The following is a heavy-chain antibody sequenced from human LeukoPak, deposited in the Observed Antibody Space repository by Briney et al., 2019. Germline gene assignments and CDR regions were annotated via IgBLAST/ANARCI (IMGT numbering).Heavy chain of an antibody. CDR1: GGSLGNYF. CDR3: ARKYCSSTSCYFDY. V-gene: IGHV4-34*01. J-gene: IGHJ4*02. Sequence: PSETLSLTCTVYGGSLGNYFWSWIRQPPGKGLEWIGEIKPGGITNHNPSLKSRVTISLDTSKNQLSLKLISATAADTAVYYCARKYCSSTSCYFDYWGQGTLVTVSS. D-gene: IGHD2-2*01. CDR2: IKPGGIT.